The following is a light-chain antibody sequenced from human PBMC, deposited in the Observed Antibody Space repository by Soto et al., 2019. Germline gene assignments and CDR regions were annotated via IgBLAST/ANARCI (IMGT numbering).Light chain of an antibody. V-gene: IGKV3-11*01. Sequence: EIVLTQSPATLSLSPGEGATLSCRASQSVSSSLVWYQQKRGQAPRLLIYDASNRDTGIPARFSGSGSGTDFTLTISSLEPEDFAVYYCQQRKNWPEFTFGPGTKVDIK. CDR2: DAS. CDR1: QSVSSS. CDR3: QQRKNWPEFT. J-gene: IGKJ3*01.